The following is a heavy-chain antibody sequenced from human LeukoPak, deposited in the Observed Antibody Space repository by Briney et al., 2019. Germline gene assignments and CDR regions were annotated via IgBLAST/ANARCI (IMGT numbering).Heavy chain of an antibody. V-gene: IGHV1-46*01. Sequence: ASVKVSCKASVYTFTSYYMHWVRQAPGQGLEWMGIINPSGGSTSYAQKFQGRVTMTRDTSTSTVYMELSSLRSEDTAVYYCARAYYDFWSGYYKISNSGYDYWGQGTLVTVSS. D-gene: IGHD3-3*01. J-gene: IGHJ4*02. CDR1: VYTFTSYY. CDR3: ARAYYDFWSGYYKISNSGYDY. CDR2: INPSGGST.